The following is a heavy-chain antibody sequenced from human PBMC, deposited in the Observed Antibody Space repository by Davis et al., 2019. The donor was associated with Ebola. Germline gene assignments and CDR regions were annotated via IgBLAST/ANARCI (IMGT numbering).Heavy chain of an antibody. J-gene: IGHJ6*02. CDR2: IYYSGST. D-gene: IGHD3-16*02. CDR3: ARQGYPRNHYYYGMDV. CDR1: GGSISSYY. V-gene: IGHV4-59*08. Sequence: GSLRLSCTVSGGSISSYYWSWIRQPPGKGLEWIGYIYYSGSTNYNPSLKSRVTISVDTSKNQFSLKLSSVTAADTAVYYCARQGYPRNHYYYGMDVWGQGTTVTVSS.